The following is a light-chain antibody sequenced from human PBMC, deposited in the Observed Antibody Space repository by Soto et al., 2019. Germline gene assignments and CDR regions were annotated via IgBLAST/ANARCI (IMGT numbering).Light chain of an antibody. V-gene: IGLV2-8*01. CDR2: EVS. Sequence: QSALTQPPSASGSPGQSVTISCTGTSSDVGGYNYVSWYQQHPGKAPKLMIYEVSKRPSWVPDRFSGSKSGNTASLTVSGLQAEDEADYYCSSYAGSNNLRVFGGGTKVTVL. CDR1: SSDVGGYNY. J-gene: IGLJ2*01. CDR3: SSYAGSNNLRV.